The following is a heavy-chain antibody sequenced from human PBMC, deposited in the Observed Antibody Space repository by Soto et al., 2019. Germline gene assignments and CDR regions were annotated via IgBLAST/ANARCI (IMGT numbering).Heavy chain of an antibody. CDR1: GGSISSDNW. Sequence: SETLSLTCAVSGGSISSDNWWSWDRQPPGKGLEWIGYIYYSGSTNYNPSLKSRVTISVDTSKNQFSLKLSSVTAADTAVYYCARVMVRDDAFDIWGQGTMVTVSS. J-gene: IGHJ3*02. CDR2: IYYSGST. D-gene: IGHD3-10*01. CDR3: ARVMVRDDAFDI. V-gene: IGHV4-4*02.